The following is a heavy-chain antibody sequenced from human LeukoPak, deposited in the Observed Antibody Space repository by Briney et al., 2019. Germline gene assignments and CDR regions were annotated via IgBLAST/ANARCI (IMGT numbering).Heavy chain of an antibody. Sequence: PSETLSLTCTVSGSSISSYYWSWIRQPPGKGLEWIGYIYYSGSTNYNPSLKSRVTISVDTSKSQFSLKLSSVTAADTAVYYCARALDYGDAFDIWGQGTMVTVSS. V-gene: IGHV4-59*01. J-gene: IGHJ3*02. D-gene: IGHD4-17*01. CDR1: GSSISSYY. CDR2: IYYSGST. CDR3: ARALDYGDAFDI.